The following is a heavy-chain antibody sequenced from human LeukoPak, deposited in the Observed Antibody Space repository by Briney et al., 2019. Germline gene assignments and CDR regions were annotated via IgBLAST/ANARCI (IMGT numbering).Heavy chain of an antibody. V-gene: IGHV3-7*01. CDR1: GFTFSNYW. D-gene: IGHD3-22*01. CDR3: ARDIRWDSSDYYYIGFDY. J-gene: IGHJ4*02. CDR2: IKQDGSQK. Sequence: PGGSLRLSCAASGFTFSNYWMSWVRQAPGKGLEWVANIKQDGSQKYYVDSVKGRFTISRDNAKNSLYLQMNSLRAEDTAVYYCARDIRWDSSDYYYIGFDYWGQGTLVTVSS.